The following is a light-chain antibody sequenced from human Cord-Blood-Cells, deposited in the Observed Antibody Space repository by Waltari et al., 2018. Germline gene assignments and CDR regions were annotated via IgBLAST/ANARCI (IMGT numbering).Light chain of an antibody. CDR1: SSDVGAYNY. Sequence: QSALTQPASVSGSPGQSITISCTGTSSDVGAYNYVSGYQQHPGKTPKLMIYDVSIRPSGVSNRFSGSKSGNTASLTISGLQAEDEADYYCSSYTSSSTPYVFGTGTKVTVL. CDR3: SSYTSSSTPYV. CDR2: DVS. J-gene: IGLJ1*01. V-gene: IGLV2-14*03.